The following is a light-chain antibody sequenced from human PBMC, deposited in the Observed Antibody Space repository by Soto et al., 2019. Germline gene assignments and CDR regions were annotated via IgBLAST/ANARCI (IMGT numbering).Light chain of an antibody. CDR1: QSVSSN. V-gene: IGKV3-15*01. CDR3: QQYNNWPYT. Sequence: EIVMTQSPDTLSVSPGERATLSCRASQSVSSNLAWYQQKPGQAPRLLIFGASTRATGIAARFSGSGSGTEFTLTISSLQSEDVAVYHCQQYNNWPYTFGQGTTLEIK. CDR2: GAS. J-gene: IGKJ2*01.